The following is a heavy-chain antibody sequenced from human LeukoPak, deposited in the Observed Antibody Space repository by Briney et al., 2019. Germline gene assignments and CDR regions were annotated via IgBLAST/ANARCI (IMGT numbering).Heavy chain of an antibody. J-gene: IGHJ6*02. V-gene: IGHV1-2*02. D-gene: IGHD3-9*01. CDR1: GYTFTGYY. Sequence: ASVKVSCKASGYTFTGYYMHWVRQAPGQGLEWMGWINPNSGGTNYAQKFQGRVTMTRDTSISTAYMELSRLRSDGTAVYYCARDHYDILTGYYYYGMDVWGQGTTVTVSS. CDR3: ARDHYDILTGYYYYGMDV. CDR2: INPNSGGT.